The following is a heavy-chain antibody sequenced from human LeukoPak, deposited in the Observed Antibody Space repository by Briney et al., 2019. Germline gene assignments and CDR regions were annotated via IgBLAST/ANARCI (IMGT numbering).Heavy chain of an antibody. V-gene: IGHV1-69*04. Sequence: SVKVSCKASGGTFSSCAISWVRQAPGQGLEWMGRIIPILGIANYAQKFQGRVTITADKSTSTAYMELSSLRSEDTAVYYCAREASFITMVRGAPQDNWFDPWGQGTLVTVSS. CDR1: GGTFSSCA. CDR3: AREASFITMVRGAPQDNWFDP. J-gene: IGHJ5*02. D-gene: IGHD3-10*01. CDR2: IIPILGIA.